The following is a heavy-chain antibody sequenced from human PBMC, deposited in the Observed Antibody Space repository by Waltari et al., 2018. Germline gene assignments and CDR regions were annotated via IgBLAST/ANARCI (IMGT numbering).Heavy chain of an antibody. J-gene: IGHJ4*02. V-gene: IGHV3-7*01. CDR2: IKQDESAK. CDR3: ARAVDVADY. CDR1: GFTFSSYW. Sequence: EIQVVESGGGLVQPGGSLRLSCAASGFTFSSYWMSWVRQAPGKGLEWVANIKQDESAKFYLDSVKGRFTISRDNAKNTLYLQMNSLRAEDTALYYCARAVDVADYWGQGTLVTVSS. D-gene: IGHD5-12*01.